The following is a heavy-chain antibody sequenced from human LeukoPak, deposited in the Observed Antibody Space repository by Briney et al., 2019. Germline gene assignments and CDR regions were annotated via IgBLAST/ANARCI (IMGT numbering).Heavy chain of an antibody. V-gene: IGHV4-59*01. D-gene: IGHD6-19*01. J-gene: IGHJ4*02. Sequence: SETLSLTCTVSGGSISSYYWSWIRQPPGKGLGWIGYIYYSGSTNYNPSLKSRVTISVDTSKNQFSLKLSSVTAADTAVYYCASAEYSSGWSPFDYWGQGTLVTVSS. CDR1: GGSISSYY. CDR3: ASAEYSSGWSPFDY. CDR2: IYYSGST.